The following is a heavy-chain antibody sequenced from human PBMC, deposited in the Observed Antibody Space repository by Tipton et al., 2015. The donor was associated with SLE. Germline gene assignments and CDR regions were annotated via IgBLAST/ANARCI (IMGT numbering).Heavy chain of an antibody. D-gene: IGHD6-19*01. CDR2: IYYSGST. CDR1: GGSISSSSYY. V-gene: IGHV4-39*01. Sequence: TLSLTCTVSGGSISSSSYYWGWIRQPPGKGLEWIGSIYYSGSTYYNPSLKSRVTISVDTSKNQFSLKLSSVTAADTAVYYCATRDPVRSAFDIWGQGTMVTVSS. CDR3: ATRDPVRSAFDI. J-gene: IGHJ3*02.